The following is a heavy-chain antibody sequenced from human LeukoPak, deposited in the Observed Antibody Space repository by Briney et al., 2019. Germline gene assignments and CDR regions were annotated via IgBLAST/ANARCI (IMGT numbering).Heavy chain of an antibody. CDR3: ARPYYYDSSGYYYFDY. CDR1: GGPFSGYY. V-gene: IGHV4-34*01. D-gene: IGHD3-22*01. CDR2: INHSGST. Sequence: PSETLSLTCAVYGGPFSGYYWSWIRQPPGKGLEWIGEINHSGSTNYNPSLKSRVTISVDTSKNQFSLNLSSVTAADTAVYYCARPYYYDSSGYYYFDYWGQGTLVTVSS. J-gene: IGHJ4*02.